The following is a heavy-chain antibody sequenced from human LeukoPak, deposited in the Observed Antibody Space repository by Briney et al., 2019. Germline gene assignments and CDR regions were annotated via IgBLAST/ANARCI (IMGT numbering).Heavy chain of an antibody. CDR1: GFTFSGYS. CDR2: ISSSSNYI. D-gene: IGHD7-27*01. V-gene: IGHV3-21*04. J-gene: IGHJ4*02. CDR3: AKGNWGDC. Sequence: GGSLRLSCAASGFTFSGYSMNWVRQAPGKGLEWVSSISSSSNYIYYADSVKGRFTISRDNAENSLFLQMNSLRAEDAAVYYCAKGNWGDCWGQGTLVIVSS.